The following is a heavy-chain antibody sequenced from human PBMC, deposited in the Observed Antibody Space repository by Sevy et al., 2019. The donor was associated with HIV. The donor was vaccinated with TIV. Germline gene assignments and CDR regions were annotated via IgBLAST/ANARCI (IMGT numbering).Heavy chain of an antibody. CDR1: GFTFSSYA. Sequence: GGSLRLSCAASGFTFSSYAMHWVRQAPGKGLEWVAVISYDGSNKYYADSVKGRFTISRDNSKNTLYLQMNSLRAEDTALYYCARRKGAYSSSRYGMDVWGQGTTVTVSS. D-gene: IGHD6-13*01. CDR3: ARRKGAYSSSRYGMDV. CDR2: ISYDGSNK. V-gene: IGHV3-30-3*01. J-gene: IGHJ6*02.